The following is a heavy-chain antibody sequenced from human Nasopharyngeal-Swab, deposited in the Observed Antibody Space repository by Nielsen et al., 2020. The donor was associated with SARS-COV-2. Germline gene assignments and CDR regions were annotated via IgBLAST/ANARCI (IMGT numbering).Heavy chain of an antibody. J-gene: IGHJ6*02. CDR3: ARGGPRADPAYYYGMDV. V-gene: IGHV1-2*02. CDR2: INPNSGGT. Sequence: ASVKVSCKASGYNFTTYDFNWVRQATGQGLEWMGWINPNSGGTNYAQKFQGRVTMTRDTSISTAYMELSRLRSDDTAVYYCARGGPRADPAYYYGMDVWGQGTTVTVSS. D-gene: IGHD3/OR15-3a*01. CDR1: GYNFTTYD.